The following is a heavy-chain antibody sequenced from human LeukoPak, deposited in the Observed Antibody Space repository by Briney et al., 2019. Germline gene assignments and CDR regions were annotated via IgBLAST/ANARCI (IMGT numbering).Heavy chain of an antibody. J-gene: IGHJ4*02. Sequence: SETLSLTCSVSGYSFTSGHYWGWIRQPPGKGLEWIANIYHTGSAHYNPSLKSRVTISVDTSKNQFSLKLSSVTAADTAVYYCARYCTSTTCILRGFDYWGQGPLVTVSS. CDR3: ARYCTSTTCILRGFDY. D-gene: IGHD2-2*01. CDR1: GYSFTSGHY. V-gene: IGHV4-38-2*01. CDR2: IYHTGSA.